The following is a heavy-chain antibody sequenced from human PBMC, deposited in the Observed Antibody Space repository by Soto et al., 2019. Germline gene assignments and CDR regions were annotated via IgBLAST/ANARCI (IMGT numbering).Heavy chain of an antibody. Sequence: GGSLRLSCAASGFTFSSYAMSWVRQAPGKGLEWVSAISGNGGSTYYADSVKGRFTISRDNSKNKLYLQMNSLRAEDTAVYYCAKDRGGIVATIPYYFDYWGQGTLVTVSS. CDR3: AKDRGGIVATIPYYFDY. D-gene: IGHD5-12*01. J-gene: IGHJ4*02. CDR2: ISGNGGST. V-gene: IGHV3-23*01. CDR1: GFTFSSYA.